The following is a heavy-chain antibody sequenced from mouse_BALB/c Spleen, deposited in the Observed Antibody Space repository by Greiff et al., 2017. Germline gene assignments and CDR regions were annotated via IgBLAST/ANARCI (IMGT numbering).Heavy chain of an antibody. CDR1: GFTFSDYY. D-gene: IGHD2-10*02. J-gene: IGHJ4*01. CDR2: ISDGGSYT. V-gene: IGHV5-4*02. Sequence: EVKLVESGGGLVKPGGSLKLSCAASGFTFSDYYMYWVRQTPEKRLEWVATISDGGSYTYYPDSVKGRFTISRDNAKNNLYLQMSSLKSEDTAMYYCARGYGNLFYAMDYWGQGTSVTVSS. CDR3: ARGYGNLFYAMDY.